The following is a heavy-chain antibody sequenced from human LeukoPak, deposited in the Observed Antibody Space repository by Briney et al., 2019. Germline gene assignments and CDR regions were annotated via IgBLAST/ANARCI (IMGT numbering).Heavy chain of an antibody. CDR3: AKDLKGYYSSGSYPH. V-gene: IGHV3-23*01. CDR2: LSGSGGST. CDR1: GFTFRSYA. Sequence: GGSLRLSCAASGFTFRSYAMSWVRQAPGKGLEWVSTLSGSGGSTYYADSVKGRFTISRDNSKNTLHLQMNSLRAEDTAVYYCAKDLKGYYSSGSYPHWGQGTLVTVSS. J-gene: IGHJ4*02. D-gene: IGHD3-10*01.